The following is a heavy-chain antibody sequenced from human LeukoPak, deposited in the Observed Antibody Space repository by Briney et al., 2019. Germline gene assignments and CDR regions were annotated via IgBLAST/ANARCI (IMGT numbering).Heavy chain of an antibody. J-gene: IGHJ5*02. CDR1: EFIFSTYE. Sequence: GGSLRLSCATSEFIFSTYEMHWVRQTPGRGLEYVSGISGNGLSSYYAISVKGRFTISRDNSKNTLYLQMGSLKTEDMAVYYCATSTEGTAHFDQWGQGTLVIVSS. D-gene: IGHD1-7*01. V-gene: IGHV3-64*01. CDR3: ATSTEGTAHFDQ. CDR2: ISGNGLSS.